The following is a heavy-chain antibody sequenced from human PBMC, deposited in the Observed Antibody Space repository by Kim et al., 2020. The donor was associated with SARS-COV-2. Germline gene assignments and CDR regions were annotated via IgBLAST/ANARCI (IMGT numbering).Heavy chain of an antibody. CDR1: GGSISSSSYY. V-gene: IGHV4-39*01. D-gene: IGHD6-19*01. Sequence: SETLSLTCTVSGGSISSSSYYWGWIRQPPGKGLEWIGGIYYSGSTYYNPSLKSRVTISVDTSKNQFSLKLSSVTAADTAVYYCARHEQIAVAGNFDYWGQGTLVTVSS. CDR2: IYYSGST. CDR3: ARHEQIAVAGNFDY. J-gene: IGHJ4*02.